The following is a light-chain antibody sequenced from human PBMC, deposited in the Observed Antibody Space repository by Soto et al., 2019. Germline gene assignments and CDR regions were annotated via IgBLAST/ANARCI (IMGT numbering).Light chain of an antibody. CDR1: QSVSSN. CDR2: GAS. CDR3: QHYNNWPPMYT. V-gene: IGKV3-15*01. J-gene: IGKJ5*01. Sequence: EIVMTQSPATLSVSPGERATLSCGASQSVSSNLAWYQLKPGQAPRLLIYGASTRATGIPVRFSGSGSGTDFTLTISSLQSEDFAVYYCQHYNNWPPMYTFGQGTRLEIK.